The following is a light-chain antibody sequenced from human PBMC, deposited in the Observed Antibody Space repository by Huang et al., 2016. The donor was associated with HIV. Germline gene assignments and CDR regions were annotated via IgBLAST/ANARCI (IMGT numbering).Light chain of an antibody. Sequence: DIIMTQSPDSLAVSLGERATLNCRSSQSVYSSSTRKDDMAWFQQKPGHTPRLLLFWASTREAGVPDRFTGSGSGTHFTLTIASLEAEDAAIYYCQQYYSSPQTFGQGTRVEVK. CDR2: WAS. CDR1: QSVYSSSTRKDD. CDR3: QQYYSSPQT. V-gene: IGKV4-1*01. J-gene: IGKJ1*01.